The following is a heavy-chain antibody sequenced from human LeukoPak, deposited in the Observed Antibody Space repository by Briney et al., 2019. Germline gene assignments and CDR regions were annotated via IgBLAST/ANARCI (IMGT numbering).Heavy chain of an antibody. D-gene: IGHD3-22*01. CDR3: ARGHPNSYYYDSSGYYSPDDAFDI. J-gene: IGHJ3*02. V-gene: IGHV3-30-3*01. Sequence: GGSLRLSCAASGFTFSSYAMHWVRQAPGKGLEWVAVISYDGSNKYYADSVKGRFTISRDNSKNTPYLQMNSLRAEDTAVYYCARGHPNSYYYDSSGYYSPDDAFDIWGQGTMVTVSS. CDR1: GFTFSSYA. CDR2: ISYDGSNK.